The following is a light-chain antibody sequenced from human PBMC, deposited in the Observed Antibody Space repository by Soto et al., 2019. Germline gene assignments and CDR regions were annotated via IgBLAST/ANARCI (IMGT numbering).Light chain of an antibody. J-gene: IGKJ1*01. CDR3: QQSHSTPWT. CDR1: QTITTY. V-gene: IGKV1-39*01. Sequence: DIQMTQSPSSLSASVGDRVTITCRASQTITTYLNWYQQKPGKAPKLLIYGASSLQSGVPSRFTGSGSGTDFILTISSLQPEDSATYHCQQSHSTPWTFGQATKVEIK. CDR2: GAS.